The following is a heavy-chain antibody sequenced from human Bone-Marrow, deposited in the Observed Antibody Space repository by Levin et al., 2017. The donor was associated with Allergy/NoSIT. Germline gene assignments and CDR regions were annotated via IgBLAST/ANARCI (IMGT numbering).Heavy chain of an antibody. J-gene: IGHJ4*02. CDR1: GGSISSSSYY. V-gene: IGHV4-39*01. Sequence: SETLSLTCTVSGGSISSSSYYWGWIRQPPGKGLEWIGSIYYSGSTYYNPSLKSRVTISVDTSKNQFSLKLSSVTAADTAVYYCARHEGYGSGGTWFDYWGQGTLVTVSS. CDR2: IYYSGST. D-gene: IGHD3-10*01. CDR3: ARHEGYGSGGTWFDY.